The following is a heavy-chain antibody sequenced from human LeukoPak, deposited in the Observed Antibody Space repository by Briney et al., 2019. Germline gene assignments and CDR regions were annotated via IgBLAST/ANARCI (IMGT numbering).Heavy chain of an antibody. CDR1: GGSISSSSYY. Sequence: SETLSLTCTVSGGSISSSSYYWGWIRQPPGKGLEWIGSIYYSGSTNYNPSLKSRVTISVDTSKNQFSLKLSSVTAADTAVYYCARSYYDSSDNWFDPWGQGTLVTVSS. D-gene: IGHD3-22*01. J-gene: IGHJ5*02. CDR3: ARSYYDSSDNWFDP. CDR2: IYYSGST. V-gene: IGHV4-39*07.